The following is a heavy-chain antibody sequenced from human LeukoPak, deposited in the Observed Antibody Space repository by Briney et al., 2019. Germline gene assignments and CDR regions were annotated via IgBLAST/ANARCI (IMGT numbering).Heavy chain of an antibody. V-gene: IGHV3-7*02. CDR2: IKQDGSEK. CDR3: AGKGYYGDYGRGVY. J-gene: IGHJ4*02. Sequence: PGGSLRLSCTASGFTFSSYWMNWVRQAPGKGLEWVANIKQDGSEKYYVDSVKGRFTISRDNAKNSLYLQMNSLRAEDTAVYYCAGKGYYGDYGRGVYWGQGTLVTVSS. D-gene: IGHD4-17*01. CDR1: GFTFSSYW.